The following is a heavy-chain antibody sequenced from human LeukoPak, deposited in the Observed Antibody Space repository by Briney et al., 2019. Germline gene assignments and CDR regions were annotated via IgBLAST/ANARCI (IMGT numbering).Heavy chain of an antibody. CDR1: VGSFTDYF. J-gene: IGHJ6*02. V-gene: IGHV4-34*01. CDR2: SNDYTGDS. CDR3: ARGRIAKIVVVHSFSYGMDV. D-gene: IGHD3-22*01. Sequence: LSEALSLTCTVLVGSFTDYFWPWIRHGLGKGLEWIGESNDYTGDSKYNPSLNSRVSISLEKSKNQLSLELRSVTAADTAVYYCARGRIAKIVVVHSFSYGMDVWGQGTTVTVSS.